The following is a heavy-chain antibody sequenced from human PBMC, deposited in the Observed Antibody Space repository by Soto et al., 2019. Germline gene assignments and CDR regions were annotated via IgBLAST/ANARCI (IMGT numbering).Heavy chain of an antibody. D-gene: IGHD3-22*01. CDR3: ARDVPRHDSSGYFQHY. J-gene: IGHJ4*02. V-gene: IGHV1-18*01. CDR2: ISAYNGNT. CDR1: GYTFTSYG. Sequence: QVQLVQSGAEVKKPGASVKVSCKASGYTFTSYGISWVRQAPGQGLEWMGWISAYNGNTNYAQKLQGRVTMTTDTTTSTAYLELRSLRSDDTAVYYCARDVPRHDSSGYFQHYWGQGTLVTVSS.